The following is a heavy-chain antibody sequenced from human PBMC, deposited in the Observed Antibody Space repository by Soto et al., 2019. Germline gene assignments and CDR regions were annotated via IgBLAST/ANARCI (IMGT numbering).Heavy chain of an antibody. Sequence: ASVKVSCKASGGTFSSHAISWVRQAPGRGLEWMGGIIPIFGTTNYAQNFRARVTITADESTSSAYMELSSLTSEDTAVYYCGSVGYCSSTNCLFYYYHYGMDVWGQGTTVTVSS. CDR2: IIPIFGTT. CDR3: GSVGYCSSTNCLFYYYHYGMDV. CDR1: GGTFSSHA. V-gene: IGHV1-69*13. D-gene: IGHD2-2*03. J-gene: IGHJ6*02.